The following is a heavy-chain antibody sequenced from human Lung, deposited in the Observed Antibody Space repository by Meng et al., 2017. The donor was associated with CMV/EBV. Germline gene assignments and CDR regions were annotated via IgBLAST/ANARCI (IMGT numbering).Heavy chain of an antibody. J-gene: IGHJ4*02. Sequence: HVQLVESGAEVKKPGSSVKVACKTSGDSFSTQTFSWVRQAPGQGLEWMGGLIAVFDKTKAAPRFQDRVTFTADESTSTAYMELSSLTFDDTAAYFCARGRRNEPLFDYWGQGTLVTVSS. CDR3: ARGRRNEPLFDY. V-gene: IGHV1-69*12. CDR1: GDSFSTQT. D-gene: IGHD1-14*01. CDR2: LIAVFDKT.